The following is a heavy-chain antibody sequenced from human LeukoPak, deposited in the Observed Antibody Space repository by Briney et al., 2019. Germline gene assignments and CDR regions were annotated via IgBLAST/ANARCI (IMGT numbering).Heavy chain of an antibody. V-gene: IGHV3-30*18. CDR2: ISYDGSNK. Sequence: GGSLRLSCAASGFTFSRYGMHWVRQAPGKGLEWVAVISYDGSNKYYADSVKGRFTISRDNSKNTLYLQMNSLRAEDTAVYYCANPNCGGDCLGAFDIWGQGTMVTVSS. D-gene: IGHD2-21*02. CDR1: GFTFSRYG. J-gene: IGHJ3*02. CDR3: ANPNCGGDCLGAFDI.